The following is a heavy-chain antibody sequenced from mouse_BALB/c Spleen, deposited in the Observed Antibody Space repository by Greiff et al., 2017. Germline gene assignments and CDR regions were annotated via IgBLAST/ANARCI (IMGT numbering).Heavy chain of an antibody. CDR2: ISDGGSYT. V-gene: IGHV5-4*02. J-gene: IGHJ2*01. Sequence: DVKLVESGGGLVKPGGSLKLSCAASGFTFSDYYMYWVRQTPEKRLEWVATISDGGSYTYYPDSVKGRFTISRDNAKNNLYLQMSSLKSEDTAMYYCARGGGPNYFDYWGQGTTLTVSS. CDR1: GFTFSDYY. CDR3: ARGGGPNYFDY.